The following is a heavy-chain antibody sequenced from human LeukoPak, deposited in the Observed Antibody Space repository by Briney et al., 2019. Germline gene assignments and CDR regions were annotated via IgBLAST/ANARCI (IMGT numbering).Heavy chain of an antibody. CDR3: ARSTRISWSSLDF. CDR2: ISGDSAYI. D-gene: IGHD6-13*01. V-gene: IGHV3-21*01. CDR1: GFTFSTYA. Sequence: GGSLRLSCAGSGFTFSTYAMDWVRQAPGKGPEWVSSISGDSAYIYYADSVRGRFTVSRDNARNSLYLHMNSLKAEDTAVYYCARSTRISWSSLDFWGQGTLVTVSS. J-gene: IGHJ4*02.